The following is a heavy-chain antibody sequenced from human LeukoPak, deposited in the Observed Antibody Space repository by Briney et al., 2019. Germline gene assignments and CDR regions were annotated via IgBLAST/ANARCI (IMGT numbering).Heavy chain of an antibody. CDR3: ARTQFYYDSSGRQGYFDY. Sequence: SETLSLTFTVSGGSISSYYWSWIRQPPGKGLEWIGYIYYSGSTNYNPSLKSRVTISVDTSKNQFSLKLSSVTAADTAVYYCARTQFYYDSSGRQGYFDYWGQGTLVTVSS. J-gene: IGHJ4*02. CDR1: GGSISSYY. D-gene: IGHD3-22*01. CDR2: IYYSGST. V-gene: IGHV4-59*01.